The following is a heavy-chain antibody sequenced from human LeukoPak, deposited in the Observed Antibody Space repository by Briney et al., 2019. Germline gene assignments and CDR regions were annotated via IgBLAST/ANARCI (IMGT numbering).Heavy chain of an antibody. CDR1: GYIFTSYG. CDR3: AREPPYGSGSLRI. J-gene: IGHJ4*02. Sequence: ASVKVSCKASGYIFTSYGVNWVRQAPGQGLEWMGWISSYNGKTHYSQKLQGRVTMTTDTSTSTAYMELRSLRSDDTAVYYCAREPPYGSGSLRIWGQGTLVTVSS. D-gene: IGHD3-10*01. CDR2: ISSYNGKT. V-gene: IGHV1-18*01.